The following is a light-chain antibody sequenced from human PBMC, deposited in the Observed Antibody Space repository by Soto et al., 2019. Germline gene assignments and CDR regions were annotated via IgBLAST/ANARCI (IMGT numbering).Light chain of an antibody. V-gene: IGKV3-20*01. CDR2: GAS. CDR1: QSMNSKY. CDR3: QLYGIF. Sequence: EIVLTQSPGTLSLSPGERAALSCRASQSMNSKYLACYQQKPGQAPRLLIHGASSRSTGIPYRFSGSGSGTDFTRTISRLEPEDFSVYYCQLYGIFFGPGTKVAVK. J-gene: IGKJ3*01.